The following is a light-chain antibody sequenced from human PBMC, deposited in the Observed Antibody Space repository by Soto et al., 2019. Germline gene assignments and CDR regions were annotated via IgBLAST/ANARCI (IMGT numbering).Light chain of an antibody. CDR3: SSYTSSSTLV. CDR1: SSDVGGYNY. CDR2: EVS. Sequence: QSVLTRPASVSGSPGQSITISCTGTSSDVGGYNYVSWYQQHPGKAPKLMIYEVSNRPSGVSNRFSGSKSGNTASLTISGLQAEDDADYYCSSYTSSSTLVFGVGTKLTVL. J-gene: IGLJ2*01. V-gene: IGLV2-14*01.